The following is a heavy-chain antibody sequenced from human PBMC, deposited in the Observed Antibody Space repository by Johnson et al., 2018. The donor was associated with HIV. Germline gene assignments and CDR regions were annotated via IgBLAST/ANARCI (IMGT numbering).Heavy chain of an antibody. CDR2: ISSSGRTI. J-gene: IGHJ3*02. Sequence: QVQLVESGGDLVKPGGSLRLSCAASGFIFSDYYMTWIRQAPGKGLESISYISSSGRTIYYADSVKGRFTMSRDNAKKSLYLQMNSLRAEDTAVYYCAKGDDYYDSSGYSRQGAFDICGQGTMVTVSS. CDR3: AKGDDYYDSSGYSRQGAFDI. CDR1: GFIFSDYY. D-gene: IGHD3-22*01. V-gene: IGHV3-11*04.